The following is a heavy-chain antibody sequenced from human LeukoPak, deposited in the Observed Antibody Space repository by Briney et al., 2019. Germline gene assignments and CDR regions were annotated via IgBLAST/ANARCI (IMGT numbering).Heavy chain of an antibody. Sequence: GGSLRLSCAASGFTFSNYWMQWARQAPGKGLEGVSYISSRGSSISYADSVKGRFTISRDNEKNSLYLQMNSLRAEDTAVYSCARWAGAILTDYWGQGTLVTASS. CDR2: ISSRGSSI. CDR3: ARWAGAILTDY. V-gene: IGHV3-11*04. CDR1: GFTFSNYW. D-gene: IGHD1-26*01. J-gene: IGHJ4*02.